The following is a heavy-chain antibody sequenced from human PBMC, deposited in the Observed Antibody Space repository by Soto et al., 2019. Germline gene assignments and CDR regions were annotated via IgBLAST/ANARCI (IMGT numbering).Heavy chain of an antibody. V-gene: IGHV4-39*01. J-gene: IGHJ4*02. D-gene: IGHD2-15*01. Sequence: SASLSVTCTVSGGSSYRGGDYLGWIRQPPGGGLEWMGSIEYNGFTYSNPSVKRRVNISRDTSKNQFSLKLTSVTAADTPLYYCGKVLVGATGHTDSDSWGPGTLVTVS. CDR1: GGSSYRGGDY. CDR3: GKVLVGATGHTDSDS. CDR2: IEYNGFT.